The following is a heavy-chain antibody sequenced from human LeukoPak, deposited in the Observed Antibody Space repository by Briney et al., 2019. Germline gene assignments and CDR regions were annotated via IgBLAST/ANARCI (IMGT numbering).Heavy chain of an antibody. J-gene: IGHJ5*02. CDR2: ISSSSSYI. D-gene: IGHD3-22*01. Sequence: PGGSLRLSCAASGFTFSSYSMNWVRQAPGKGLEWVSCISSSSSYIYYADSVKGRFTTSRDNAKNSLYLQMNSLRAEDTAVYYCARDLGQYYDTSDNWFDPWGQGTLVTVSS. CDR1: GFTFSSYS. CDR3: ARDLGQYYDTSDNWFDP. V-gene: IGHV3-21*01.